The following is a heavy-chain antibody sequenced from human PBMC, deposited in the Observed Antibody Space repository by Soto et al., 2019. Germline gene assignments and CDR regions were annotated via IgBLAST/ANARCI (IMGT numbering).Heavy chain of an antibody. Sequence: PGGTLRLCCAASGFTFSSYGMHWVRQAPGKGLEWVAVISYDGSNKYYADSVKGRFTISRDNSKNTLYLQMNSLRAEDTAVYYCAKSLTNTPYYGMDVWGQGTTVTVSS. CDR3: AKSLTNTPYYGMDV. J-gene: IGHJ6*02. D-gene: IGHD2-15*01. CDR1: GFTFSSYG. CDR2: ISYDGSNK. V-gene: IGHV3-30*18.